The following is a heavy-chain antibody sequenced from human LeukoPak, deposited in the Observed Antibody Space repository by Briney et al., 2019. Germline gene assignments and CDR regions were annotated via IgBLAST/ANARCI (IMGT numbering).Heavy chain of an antibody. CDR2: INPSGGST. Sequence: ASVKVSCKASGYTFTSYYMHWVRQAPGQGLEWMGIINPSGGSTSYAQKFQGRVTMTRDTSTSTVYMELSSLRSEDTAVYYCARDSRSPSLRFLEWSHINLRGGYYYGMDVWGQGTTVTVSS. D-gene: IGHD3-3*01. V-gene: IGHV1-46*01. CDR1: GYTFTSYY. J-gene: IGHJ6*02. CDR3: ARDSRSPSLRFLEWSHINLRGGYYYGMDV.